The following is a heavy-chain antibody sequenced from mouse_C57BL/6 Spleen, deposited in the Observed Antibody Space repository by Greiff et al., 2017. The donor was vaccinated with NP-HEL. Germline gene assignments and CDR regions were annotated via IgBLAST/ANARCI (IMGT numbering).Heavy chain of an antibody. Sequence: VQLQQSGAELVRPGASVTLSCKASGYTFTDYEMHWVKQTPVHGLEWIGAIDPETGGTAYNQKFKGKAILTADKSSSTAYMELRSLTSEDSAVYYCTRRGYGNSFAYWGQGTLVTVSA. D-gene: IGHD2-10*02. CDR3: TRRGYGNSFAY. CDR2: IDPETGGT. V-gene: IGHV1-15*01. CDR1: GYTFTDYE. J-gene: IGHJ3*01.